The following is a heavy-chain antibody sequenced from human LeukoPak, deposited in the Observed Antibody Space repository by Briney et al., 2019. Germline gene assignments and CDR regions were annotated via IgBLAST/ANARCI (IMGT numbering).Heavy chain of an antibody. CDR1: GFTFSSYA. CDR3: AREGAHYYFDY. D-gene: IGHD3-16*01. V-gene: IGHV3-30-3*01. Sequence: GRSLRLSCVASGFTFSSYAMHWVRQAPGKGLEWVAVISYDGSNKYYADSVKGRFTISRDNSKNTLYLQMNSLRAEDTAVYYCAREGAHYYFDYWGQGTLVTVSS. CDR2: ISYDGSNK. J-gene: IGHJ4*02.